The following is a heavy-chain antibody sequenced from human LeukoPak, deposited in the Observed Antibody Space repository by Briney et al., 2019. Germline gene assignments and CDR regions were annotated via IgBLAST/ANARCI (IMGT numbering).Heavy chain of an antibody. CDR2: MNPNSGNT. CDR1: GYTFTSYD. V-gene: IGHV1-8*03. CDR3: ARGWYSSSWYKSDRWFDP. Sequence: ASVKVSCKASGYTFTSYDINWVRQATGQGLEWMGWMNPNSGNTGYAQKFQGRVTITRNTSISTAYMELSSLRSEDTAVYYRARGWYSSSWYKSDRWFDPWGQGTLVTVSS. J-gene: IGHJ5*02. D-gene: IGHD6-13*01.